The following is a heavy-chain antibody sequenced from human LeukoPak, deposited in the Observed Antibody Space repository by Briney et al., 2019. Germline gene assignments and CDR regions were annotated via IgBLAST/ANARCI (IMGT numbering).Heavy chain of an antibody. D-gene: IGHD6-13*01. V-gene: IGHV4-39*07. J-gene: IGHJ5*02. CDR3: ARGYSSNWNWFDP. CDR2: IYYSGST. CDR1: GGSISSSYYY. Sequence: SETLSLTCTVSGGSISSSYYYWGWIRQPPGKGLEWIGSIYYSGSTYYNPSLKSRVTISVDTSKNQFSLRLSSVTAADTAVYYCARGYSSNWNWFDPRGQGTLVTVSS.